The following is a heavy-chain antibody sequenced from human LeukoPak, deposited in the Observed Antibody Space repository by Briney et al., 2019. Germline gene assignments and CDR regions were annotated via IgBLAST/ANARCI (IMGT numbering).Heavy chain of an antibody. CDR2: ISSSSSYI. Sequence: GGPLRLSCAASGLTFSSYSMNWVRQAPGKGLEWVSSISSSSSYIYYADSVKGRFTISRDNAKNSLYLQMNSLRAEDTAVYYCARTPKGYCSSTSCCFDYWGQGTLVTVSS. CDR1: GLTFSSYS. J-gene: IGHJ4*02. V-gene: IGHV3-21*01. D-gene: IGHD2-2*01. CDR3: ARTPKGYCSSTSCCFDY.